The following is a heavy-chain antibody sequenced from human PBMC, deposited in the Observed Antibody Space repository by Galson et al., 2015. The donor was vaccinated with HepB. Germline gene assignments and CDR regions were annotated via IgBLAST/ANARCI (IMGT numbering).Heavy chain of an antibody. Sequence: SLRLSCAASGFTFDDYAMHWVRQAPGKGLEWVSGISWNRGSIGYADSVKGRFTISRDNAKNSLYLQMNSLRAEDTALYFCAKDLGDVSFVSEALAIGGQRTIGSVSS. CDR1: GFTFDDYA. CDR3: AKDLGDVSFVSEALAI. V-gene: IGHV3-9*01. J-gene: IGHJ3*02. D-gene: IGHD4-17*01. CDR2: ISWNRGSI.